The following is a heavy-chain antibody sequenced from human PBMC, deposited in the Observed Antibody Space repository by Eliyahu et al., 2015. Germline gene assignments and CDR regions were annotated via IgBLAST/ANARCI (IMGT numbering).Heavy chain of an antibody. CDR1: GXSVNTYY. D-gene: IGHD6-19*01. V-gene: IGHV4-59*02. J-gene: IGHJ4*02. Sequence: QVQLQESGPGXVKPSETLSLTXTVXGXSVNTYYWSWIRQPPGKGLEWIGYIYYSGSTNYNPSLKSRASISVDTSKNQFSLKLNSVTAADTAVYYCARDSSGWYGATDYWGQGTLVTVSS. CDR3: ARDSSGWYGATDY. CDR2: IYYSGST.